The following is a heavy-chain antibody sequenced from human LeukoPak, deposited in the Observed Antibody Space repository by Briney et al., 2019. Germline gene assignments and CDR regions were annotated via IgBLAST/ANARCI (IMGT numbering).Heavy chain of an antibody. Sequence: PSETLSLTCTVSGGSITSSSYYSGWFRQPPGTGLEWIGTIYYSGSTYYNPSLRSRVTISVDTSKNQFSLRLSSVTAADTGVYYCARRYNGSGSHEEYWGQGTLVTVSS. CDR2: IYYSGST. CDR3: ARRYNGSGSHEEY. D-gene: IGHD3-10*01. J-gene: IGHJ4*02. CDR1: GGSITSSSYY. V-gene: IGHV4-39*01.